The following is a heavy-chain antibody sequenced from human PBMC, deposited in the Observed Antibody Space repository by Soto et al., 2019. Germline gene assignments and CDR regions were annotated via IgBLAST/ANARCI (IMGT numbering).Heavy chain of an antibody. V-gene: IGHV3-23*01. J-gene: IGHJ6*02. D-gene: IGHD1-26*01. Sequence: EVQLLESGGGLVQPGGSLRLSCAASGFTFTNYAMSWVRQAPGKGLEWVSSLSGSGGSTYYADSVKGRFTISRDNSKNTLYLQMNSLRAEDTAIYYCAQDASGRYPYYGMDVWGQGTTVTVSS. CDR2: LSGSGGST. CDR1: GFTFTNYA. CDR3: AQDASGRYPYYGMDV.